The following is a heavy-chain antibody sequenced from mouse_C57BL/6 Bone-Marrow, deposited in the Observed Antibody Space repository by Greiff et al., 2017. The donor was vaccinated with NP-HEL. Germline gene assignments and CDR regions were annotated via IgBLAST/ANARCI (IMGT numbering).Heavy chain of an antibody. J-gene: IGHJ4*01. D-gene: IGHD2-4*01. Sequence: DVQLQESGPSLVRPSHSLSLTCTVTGFSINSDCYWIWIRQFPGNKLEYIGYTFYSGITYYNPSLESRTYITRDTSKNQFSLKLSSVTTEDTATYYCARAPDYDYDGCAMDYWGQGTSVTVSS. V-gene: IGHV3-3*01. CDR2: TFYSGIT. CDR3: ARAPDYDYDGCAMDY. CDR1: GFSINSDCY.